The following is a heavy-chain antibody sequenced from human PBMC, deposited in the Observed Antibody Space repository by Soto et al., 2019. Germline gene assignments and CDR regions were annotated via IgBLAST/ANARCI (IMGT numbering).Heavy chain of an antibody. Sequence: PGGSLRLSCAASGFTFSSSGMHWVRQAPGKGLEWVALISYDGSNKYYADSVKGRFTICRDNSKNTLFLQMKGLRAEDTAVYYCAKDLGSSSLSWGQGTRVTVSS. CDR2: ISYDGSNK. V-gene: IGHV3-30*18. CDR3: AKDLGSSSLS. J-gene: IGHJ5*02. D-gene: IGHD6-6*01. CDR1: GFTFSSSG.